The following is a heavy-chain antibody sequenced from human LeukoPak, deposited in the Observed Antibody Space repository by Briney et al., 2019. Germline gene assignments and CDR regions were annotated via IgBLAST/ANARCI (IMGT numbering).Heavy chain of an antibody. Sequence: GRSVSLSWAASGFTFSIYCMHWVRQAPGRGLEWVAVIWYDGSNKYYADSVKGRFTISRDNSKNTLYLQMNSLRAEDTAVYYCARESSSSWYAPDYWGQGTLVTVSS. J-gene: IGHJ4*02. CDR2: IWYDGSNK. D-gene: IGHD6-13*01. CDR1: GFTFSIYC. V-gene: IGHV3-33*01. CDR3: ARESSSSWYAPDY.